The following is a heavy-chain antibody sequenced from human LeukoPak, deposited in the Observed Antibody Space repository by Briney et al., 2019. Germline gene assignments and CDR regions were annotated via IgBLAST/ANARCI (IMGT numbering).Heavy chain of an antibody. D-gene: IGHD2-15*01. CDR2: ISSTGGTT. V-gene: IGHV3-23*01. Sequence: GGSLRLSCAASGFTFSSYWMSWVRQAPGKGLEWVSSISSTGGTTYYADSVKGRFTISRDNSKNTLYLKMNSLRAEDTAIYYCAKNGDRGAYCTGGTCYPYFYYYMDVWGKGTTVTI. CDR3: AKNGDRGAYCTGGTCYPYFYYYMDV. CDR1: GFTFSSYW. J-gene: IGHJ6*03.